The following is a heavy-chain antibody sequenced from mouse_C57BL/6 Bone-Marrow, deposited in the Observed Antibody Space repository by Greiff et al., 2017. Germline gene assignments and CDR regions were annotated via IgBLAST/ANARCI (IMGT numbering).Heavy chain of an antibody. J-gene: IGHJ4*01. CDR3: ARLLWYHYYAMDY. V-gene: IGHV2-2*01. CDR2: IWSGGST. CDR1: GFSFTSYG. Sequence: VQLKQSGPGLVQPSQSLSITCTVSGFSFTSYGVHWVRQSPGKGLEWLGVIWSGGSTDYNAAFISRLSISKDNSKSQVFFKMNRLQADDTAIYYCARLLWYHYYAMDYWGQGTSVTVSS. D-gene: IGHD2-1*01.